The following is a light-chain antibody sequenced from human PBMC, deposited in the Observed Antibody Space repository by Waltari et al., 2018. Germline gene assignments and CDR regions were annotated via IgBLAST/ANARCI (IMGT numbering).Light chain of an antibody. CDR3: QQYYNLPRT. CDR1: QNTYERAHSKTS. J-gene: IGKJ1*01. Sequence: DIVMTQSRDSLAVSLGERATISCKSSQNTYERAHSKTSLAWFQQRTGQPPRLLIFLASTRQAGVPDGFSGSGSGTDFTLTISSLQIEDVTVYCCQQYYNLPRTFGQGTKVDI. V-gene: IGKV4-1*01. CDR2: LAS.